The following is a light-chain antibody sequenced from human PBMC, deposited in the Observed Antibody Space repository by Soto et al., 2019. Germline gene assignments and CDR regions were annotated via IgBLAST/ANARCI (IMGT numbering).Light chain of an antibody. CDR3: CSFAGNTYV. CDR2: EVN. Sequence: QSALTQPPSASGSPGQSVTLSCAGTSSDVGGYNYVSWYQQHPGKAPKLMIYEVNKRPSGVPDRFSGSKSGNTASLTVSGLQAEDEDDYYCCSFAGNTYVFGTGTKVTVL. CDR1: SSDVGGYNY. J-gene: IGLJ1*01. V-gene: IGLV2-8*01.